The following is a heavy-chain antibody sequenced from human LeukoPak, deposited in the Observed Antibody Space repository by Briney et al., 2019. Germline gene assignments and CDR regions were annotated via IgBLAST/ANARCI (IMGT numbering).Heavy chain of an antibody. CDR1: GGSFSGYY. J-gene: IGHJ3*02. CDR3: ARTPDYYGSGSSITAFDI. D-gene: IGHD3-10*01. CDR2: INHSGST. V-gene: IGHV4-34*01. Sequence: SETLSLTCAVYGGSFSGYYWSWIRQPPGKGLEWIGEINHSGSTNYNPSLKSRVTISVDTSKNQFSLKLSSVTAADTAVYYCARTPDYYGSGSSITAFDIWGQGTMVTVSS.